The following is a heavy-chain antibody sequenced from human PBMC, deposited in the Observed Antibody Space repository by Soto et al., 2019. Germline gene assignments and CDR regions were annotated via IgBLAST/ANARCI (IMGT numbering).Heavy chain of an antibody. CDR3: ARDIVFDIDY. V-gene: IGHV1-18*01. CDR1: GYIFNNFG. J-gene: IGHJ4*02. Sequence: QVQLVQSGAEVQKPGASVKVSCKTSGYIFNNFGITWVRQAPGLGLEWLGWIYSKAGTINFAQKFQGRVTMTTYTSTCTAYMELRSLTFDDSAVYFCARDIVFDIDYWGQGTLVTVS. D-gene: IGHD2-15*01. CDR2: IYSKAGTI.